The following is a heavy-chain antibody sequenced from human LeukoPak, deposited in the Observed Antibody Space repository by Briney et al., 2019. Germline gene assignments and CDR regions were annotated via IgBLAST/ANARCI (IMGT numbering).Heavy chain of an antibody. CDR3: ARVSIAAPFDY. CDR2: IYSGGST. J-gene: IGHJ4*02. Sequence: GGSLRLSCAASGFTFSIYAMSWVRPAPGKGLGWVSVIYSGGSTYYADYVKGRFTISRDNSKNTLYLQMNSLRAEDTAVYYCARVSIAAPFDYWGQGTLVAVSS. V-gene: IGHV3-66*01. D-gene: IGHD6-6*01. CDR1: GFTFSIYA.